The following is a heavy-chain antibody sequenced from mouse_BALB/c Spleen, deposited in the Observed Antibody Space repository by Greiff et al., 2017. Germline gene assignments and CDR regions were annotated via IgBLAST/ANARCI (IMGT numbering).Heavy chain of an antibody. CDR3: ARQDWGAMDY. J-gene: IGHJ4*01. D-gene: IGHD4-1*01. CDR2: ISSGGSYT. CDR1: GFTFSSYG. Sequence: DVKLVESGGDLVKPGGSLKLSCAASGFTFSSYGMSWVRQTPDKRLEWVATISSGGSYTYYPDSVKGRFTISRDNAKNTLYLQMSSLKSEDTAMYYCARQDWGAMDYWGQGTSVTVSS. V-gene: IGHV5-6*02.